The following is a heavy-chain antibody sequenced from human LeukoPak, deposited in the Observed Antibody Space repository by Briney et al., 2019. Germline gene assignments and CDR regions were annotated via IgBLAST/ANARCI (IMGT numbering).Heavy chain of an antibody. CDR1: GGTFSSYA. CDR3: ARDYVTGTTFSWFDP. J-gene: IGHJ5*02. D-gene: IGHD1-7*01. V-gene: IGHV1-69*13. Sequence: SVRVSCKASGGTFSSYAISWVRQAPGQGLEWMGGIIPIFGTANYAQKFQGRVTITADESTSTAYMELSSLRSEDTAVYYCARDYVTGTTFSWFDPWGQGTLVTVTS. CDR2: IIPIFGTA.